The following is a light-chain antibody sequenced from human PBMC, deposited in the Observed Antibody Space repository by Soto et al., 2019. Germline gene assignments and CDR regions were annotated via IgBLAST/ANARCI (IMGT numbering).Light chain of an antibody. V-gene: IGKV3-15*01. CDR1: QSVSST. CDR2: GAS. CDR3: QQYNNWPLT. J-gene: IGKJ3*01. Sequence: EIVMTQSPATLSVSPGERATLSCRASQSVSSTLAWYQQKPGQAPRLLIYGASTRATGIPARFSGSGSGTEFTLTISSLQSEDFAVYYCQQYNNWPLTFGPGTKWISN.